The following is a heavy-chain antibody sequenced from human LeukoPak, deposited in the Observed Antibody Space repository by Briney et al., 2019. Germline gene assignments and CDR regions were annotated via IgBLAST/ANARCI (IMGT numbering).Heavy chain of an antibody. V-gene: IGHV3-21*01. CDR2: ISTSSSYI. CDR3: ARGDYCSGGSCYPHPYFDY. Sequence: GGSLRLSCAASGFTFSNYNMNWVRQAPGKGPEWVSSISTSSSYIYSADSVRGRFTISRDNAKNSLYLQMTSLRIEDTAVYYCARGDYCSGGSCYPHPYFDYWGQGTLVTVSS. D-gene: IGHD2-15*01. CDR1: GFTFSNYN. J-gene: IGHJ4*02.